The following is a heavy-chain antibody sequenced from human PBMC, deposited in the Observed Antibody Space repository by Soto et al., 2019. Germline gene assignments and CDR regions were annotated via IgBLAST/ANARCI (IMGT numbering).Heavy chain of an antibody. CDR3: ARGGAYIYGPQYD. J-gene: IGHJ4*02. Sequence: EVQLVESGGGLVQPGGSLRLSCATSVFSFSGYWIHWVRQAPGKGLVWVSHLNGDGSSTNYADSVKGRFTISRDYAKNTLYLQMNSRRVEDTDVYYCARGGAYIYGPQYDWGQGTLVTVSS. CDR2: LNGDGSST. V-gene: IGHV3-74*01. CDR1: VFSFSGYW. D-gene: IGHD5-18*01.